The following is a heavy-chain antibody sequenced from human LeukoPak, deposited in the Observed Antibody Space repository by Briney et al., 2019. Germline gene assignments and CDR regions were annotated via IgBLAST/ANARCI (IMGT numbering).Heavy chain of an antibody. V-gene: IGHV4-39*01. CDR2: IYYSGST. D-gene: IGHD3-16*02. J-gene: IGHJ4*02. CDR3: AAHPLLDY. Sequence: SETLSLTCTVSGDSIRRDNYYWGWIRQPPGKGLEWIGSIYYSGSTYYNPSLKSRVSISVDPSKSQFSLKLTSVTAADTAVYYCAAHPLLDYWGQGSLVTVSS. CDR1: GDSIRRDNYY.